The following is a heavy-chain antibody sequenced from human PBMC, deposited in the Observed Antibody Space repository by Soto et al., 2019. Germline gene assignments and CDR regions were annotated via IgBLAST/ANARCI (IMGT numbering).Heavy chain of an antibody. D-gene: IGHD2-2*02. J-gene: IGHJ6*02. CDR2: IWYDGSNK. V-gene: IGHV3-33*01. CDR1: GFTFRSYG. CDR3: ARRGLLGYCSSTSCYRDSYGMDV. Sequence: PGGSLRLSCAASGFTFRSYGMHWARQAPGKGLEWVAVIWYDGSNKYYADSVKGRFTISRDNSKNTLYLQMNSLRAEDTAVYYCARRGLLGYCSSTSCYRDSYGMDVWGQGTTVTVSS.